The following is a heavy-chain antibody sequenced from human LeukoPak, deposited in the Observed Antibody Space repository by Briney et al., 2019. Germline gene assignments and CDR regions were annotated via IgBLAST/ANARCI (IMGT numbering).Heavy chain of an antibody. CDR2: IYHSGST. D-gene: IGHD1-26*01. CDR1: GGSISSSSYY. CDR3: ARVLEWDLPEAFDI. V-gene: IGHV4-39*07. J-gene: IGHJ3*02. Sequence: KPSETLSLTCTVSGGSISSSSYYWGWIRQPPGKGLEWIGRIYHSGSTYYNPSLRSRVAISIDTSKNQLSLKLSSVTAADTAVYYCARVLEWDLPEAFDIWGQGTMVTVSS.